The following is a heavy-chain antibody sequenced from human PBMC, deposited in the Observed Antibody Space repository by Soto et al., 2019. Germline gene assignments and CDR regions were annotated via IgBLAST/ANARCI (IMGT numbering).Heavy chain of an antibody. CDR1: GYTFTSYY. D-gene: IGHD3-9*01. CDR2: INPSGGST. Sequence: RASVKVSCKASGYTFTSYYMHWVRQAPGQGLEWMGIINPSGGSTSYAQKFQGRVTMTRDTSTSTVYMELSSLRSEDTAVYYCARDGSVKAETGSWFDPWGQGTLVTVSS. V-gene: IGHV1-46*01. J-gene: IGHJ5*02. CDR3: ARDGSVKAETGSWFDP.